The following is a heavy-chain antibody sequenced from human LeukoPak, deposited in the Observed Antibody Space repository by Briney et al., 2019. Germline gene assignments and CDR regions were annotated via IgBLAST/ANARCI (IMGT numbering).Heavy chain of an antibody. J-gene: IGHJ4*02. V-gene: IGHV3-15*01. CDR2: IKSKTDGGTT. CDR1: GFTFSNAW. CDR3: TTDYGGNSDFDY. Sequence: GGSLRLSCAASGFTFSNAWMSWVRQAPGKGLEWVGRIKSKTDGGTTDYAAPVKGRFTISRDDSKNTLYLQMNSPKTEDTAVYYCTTDYGGNSDFDYWGQGTLVTVSS. D-gene: IGHD4-23*01.